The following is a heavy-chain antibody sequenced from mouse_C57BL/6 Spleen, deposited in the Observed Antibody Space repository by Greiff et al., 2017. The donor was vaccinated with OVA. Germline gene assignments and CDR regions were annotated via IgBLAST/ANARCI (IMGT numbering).Heavy chain of an antibody. CDR3: ARIGTTVVGDFAY. CDR2: IDPSDSYT. CDR1: GYTFTSYW. V-gene: IGHV1-59*01. Sequence: QVQLQQPGAELVRPGTSVKLSCKASGYTFTSYWMHWVKQRPGQGLEWIGVIDPSDSYTNYNQKFKGKATLTVDTSSSTAYMQLSSLTSEDSAVYYCARIGTTVVGDFAYWGQGTLVTVSA. D-gene: IGHD1-1*01. J-gene: IGHJ3*01.